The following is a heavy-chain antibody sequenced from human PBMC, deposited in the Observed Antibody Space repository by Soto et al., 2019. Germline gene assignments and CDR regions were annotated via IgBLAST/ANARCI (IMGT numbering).Heavy chain of an antibody. CDR3: AVAMVREILIFESSGMHV. D-gene: IGHD3-10*01. CDR2: IIPNFDTP. CDR1: GGSFNNYA. V-gene: IGHV1-69*01. J-gene: IGHJ6*02. Sequence: QVHLVQSGAEVKKPGSSVKVSCKTSGGSFNNYAVSWVRQAPGQGLEWMGGIIPNFDTPNYAQKFQDRVTINADESTSTVYMELRSIRSNDTAVYYCAVAMVREILIFESSGMHVWGQGTTVIVSS.